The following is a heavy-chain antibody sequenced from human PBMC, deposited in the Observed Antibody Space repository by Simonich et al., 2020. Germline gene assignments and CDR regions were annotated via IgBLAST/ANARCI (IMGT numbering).Heavy chain of an antibody. D-gene: IGHD5-18*01. CDR2: RNPTRGGT. CDR1: GYTFTGYY. CDR3: ARVSGGTAMVTSTFDI. J-gene: IGHJ3*02. V-gene: IGHV1-2*02. Sequence: QVQLVQSGAEVKKPGASVKVSCKASGYTFTGYYMHWVRQAPGQGLEGMGRRNPTRGGTNYAQKFQGRVTMTRDTSISTAYMELSRLRSDDTAVYYCARVSGGTAMVTSTFDIWGQGTMVTVSS.